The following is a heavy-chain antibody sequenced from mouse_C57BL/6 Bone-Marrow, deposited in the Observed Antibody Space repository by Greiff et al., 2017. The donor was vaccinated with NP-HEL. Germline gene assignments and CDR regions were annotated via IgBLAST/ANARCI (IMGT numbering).Heavy chain of an antibody. D-gene: IGHD3-3*01. Sequence: QVQLQQPGAELVKPGASVKLSCKASGYTFTSYWMHWVKQRPGQGLEWIGMIHPNGGSTNYNEKFKSKATLTVDKSSSTAYMQLSSLTSEDSAVYYCARARWAWFAYWGQGPLVTVSA. CDR1: GYTFTSYW. CDR2: IHPNGGST. J-gene: IGHJ3*01. CDR3: ARARWAWFAY. V-gene: IGHV1-64*01.